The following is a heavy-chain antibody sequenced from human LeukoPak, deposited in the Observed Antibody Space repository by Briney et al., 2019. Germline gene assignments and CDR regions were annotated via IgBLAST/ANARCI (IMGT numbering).Heavy chain of an antibody. J-gene: IGHJ4*02. CDR2: INPNSGGT. CDR3: ARVHGSGSYLVDY. D-gene: IGHD3-10*01. Sequence: GASVKVSCKASGYTFTGYYMHWVRQAPGQGLEWMGWINPNSGGTNYAQKFQGRVTMTRDASISTAYMELSRLRSDDTAVYYCARVHGSGSYLVDYWGQGTLVTVSS. CDR1: GYTFTGYY. V-gene: IGHV1-2*02.